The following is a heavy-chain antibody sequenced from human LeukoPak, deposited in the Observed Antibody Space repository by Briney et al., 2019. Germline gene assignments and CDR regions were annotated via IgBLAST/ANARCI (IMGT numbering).Heavy chain of an antibody. D-gene: IGHD6-13*01. CDR1: GFTFGDYA. Sequence: GGSLRLSCTASGFTFGDYAMSWVRQAPGKGLEWVGFIRSKAYGGTTEYAASVKGRFTISRDDSKSIAYLQMNSLKTEDTAVYYCTTGSSRPTNWGQGTLVTVSS. CDR2: IRSKAYGGTT. V-gene: IGHV3-49*04. J-gene: IGHJ4*02. CDR3: TTGSSRPTN.